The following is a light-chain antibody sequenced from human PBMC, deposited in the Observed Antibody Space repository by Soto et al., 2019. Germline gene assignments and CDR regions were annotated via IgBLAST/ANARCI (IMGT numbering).Light chain of an antibody. V-gene: IGLV2-14*01. CDR2: EVS. Sequence: QSVLTQPASVSGSPGQSITISCTGTSSDVGGYNYASWYQQHPGKAPKLMIYEVSNRPSGVSNRFSGSKSGNTASLTISGLQAEDEADYYCSSYTSSSTLVFGTGTKVTAL. CDR3: SSYTSSSTLV. J-gene: IGLJ1*01. CDR1: SSDVGGYNY.